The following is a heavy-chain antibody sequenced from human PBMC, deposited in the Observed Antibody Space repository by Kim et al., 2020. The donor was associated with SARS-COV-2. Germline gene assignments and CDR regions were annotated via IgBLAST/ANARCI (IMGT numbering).Heavy chain of an antibody. CDR1: GGSISSGGYY. CDR3: AREVDYGDSSNWFDP. CDR2: IYYSGST. Sequence: SETLSLTCTVSGGSISSGGYYWSWIRQHPGKGLEWIGYIYYSGSTYYNPSLKSRVTISVDTSKNQFSLKLSSVTAADTAVYYCAREVDYGDSSNWFDPWGQGTLVTVSS. D-gene: IGHD4-17*01. V-gene: IGHV4-31*03. J-gene: IGHJ5*02.